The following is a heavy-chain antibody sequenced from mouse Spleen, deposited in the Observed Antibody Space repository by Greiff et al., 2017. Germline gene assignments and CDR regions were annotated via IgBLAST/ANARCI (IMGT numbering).Heavy chain of an antibody. V-gene: IGHV10-1*01. D-gene: IGHD1-1*01. J-gene: IGHJ4*01. CDR1: GFSFNTYA. Sequence: EVQLVESGGGLVQPKGSLKLSCAASGFSFNTYAMNWVRQAPGKGLEWVARIRSKSNNYATYYADSVKDRFTISRYDSESMLYLQMNNLKTEDTAMYYCVRLRYYFAMDYWGQGTSVTVSS. CDR2: IRSKSNNYAT. CDR3: VRLRYYFAMDY.